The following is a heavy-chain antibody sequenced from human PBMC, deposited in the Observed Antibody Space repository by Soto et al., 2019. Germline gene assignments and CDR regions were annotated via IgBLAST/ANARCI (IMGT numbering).Heavy chain of an antibody. D-gene: IGHD5-12*01. J-gene: IGHJ5*02. CDR2: ISYDGSNK. V-gene: IGHV3-30-3*01. CDR3: ARDGGDGYNENWFDP. Sequence: GESLKISCAASGFTFSSYAMHWVRQAPGKGLEWVAVISYDGSNKYYADSVKGRFTISRDNSKNTLYLQMNSLRAEDTAVYYCARDGGDGYNENWFDPWGQGTLVTVSS. CDR1: GFTFSSYA.